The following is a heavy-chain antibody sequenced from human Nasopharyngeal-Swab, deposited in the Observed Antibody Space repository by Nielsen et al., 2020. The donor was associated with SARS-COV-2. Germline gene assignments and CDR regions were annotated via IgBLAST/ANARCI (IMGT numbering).Heavy chain of an antibody. Sequence: WIRQPPGKGPEWIAEINHSGSTNYNPSLKSRVTLSVDTSMNQVSLEVSSATAADTAVYYCARGLSGIVPAPILGLGPYYYYYYMDVWGKGTTVTVSS. V-gene: IGHV4-34*01. J-gene: IGHJ6*03. CDR3: ARGLSGIVPAPILGLGPYYYYYYMDV. D-gene: IGHD2-2*01. CDR2: INHSGST.